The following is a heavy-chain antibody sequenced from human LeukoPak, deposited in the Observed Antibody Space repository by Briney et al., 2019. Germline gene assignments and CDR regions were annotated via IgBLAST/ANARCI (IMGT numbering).Heavy chain of an antibody. J-gene: IGHJ4*02. D-gene: IGHD3-22*01. Sequence: ASVKVSCKASGYTFTSYGISWVRQAPGQGLEWMGWISAYNGNTNYAQKLQGRVTMTTDTSTSTAYMELRSLRSDDTAVYYCARFDYYESSGYYYGYWGQGTLVTVSS. CDR2: ISAYNGNT. CDR1: GYTFTSYG. CDR3: ARFDYYESSGYYYGY. V-gene: IGHV1-18*01.